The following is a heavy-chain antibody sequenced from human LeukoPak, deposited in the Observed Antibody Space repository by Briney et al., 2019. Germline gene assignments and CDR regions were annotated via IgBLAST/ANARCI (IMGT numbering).Heavy chain of an antibody. D-gene: IGHD5-12*01. CDR1: GFTFSSYG. CDR2: IRYDGSNK. J-gene: IGHJ6*03. CDR3: AKGGGYEAQYYYYLDV. Sequence: PGGSLRLPCAASGFTFSSYGMHWVRQAPGKGLEWVAFIRYDGSNKYYADSVKGRFTISRDNSKNTLYLQMKSLRAEDTAVYYCAKGGGYEAQYYYYLDVWGKGTTVTISS. V-gene: IGHV3-30*02.